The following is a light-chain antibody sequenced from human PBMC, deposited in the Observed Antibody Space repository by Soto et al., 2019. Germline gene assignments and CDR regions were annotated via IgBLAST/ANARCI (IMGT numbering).Light chain of an antibody. CDR1: QDIRNF. J-gene: IGKJ3*01. Sequence: DIQMTQSPTSLSASVGDRVTITCRASQDIRNFVAWYQQKPGKATKPLIYAASTLQSGVPSRFSGSGSGTDFTLTINSLQPEDVATYSCQKYSSVPVFGPGTKVEIK. V-gene: IGKV1-27*01. CDR3: QKYSSVPV. CDR2: AAS.